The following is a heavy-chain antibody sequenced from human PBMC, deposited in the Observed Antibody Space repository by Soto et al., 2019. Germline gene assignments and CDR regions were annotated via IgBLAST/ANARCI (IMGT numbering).Heavy chain of an antibody. Sequence: ASVKVSCKASGYTFTSYDINWVRQATGQGLEWMGWMNPNSGNTGYAQKFQGRVTMTRNTSISTAYMELSSLRSEDTAVYYCASNSGYDLRYYYYMDLWGKGTSVTVSS. CDR1: GYTFTSYD. V-gene: IGHV1-8*01. D-gene: IGHD5-12*01. CDR2: MNPNSGNT. CDR3: ASNSGYDLRYYYYMDL. J-gene: IGHJ6*03.